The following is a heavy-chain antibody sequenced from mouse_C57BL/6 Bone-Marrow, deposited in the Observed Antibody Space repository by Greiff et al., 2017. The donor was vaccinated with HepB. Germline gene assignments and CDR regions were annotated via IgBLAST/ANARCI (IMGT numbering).Heavy chain of an antibody. CDR1: GYTFTSYG. V-gene: IGHV1-81*01. Sequence: QVQLKQSGAELARPGASVKLSCKASGYTFTSYGISWVKQRTGQGLEWIGEIYPRSGNTYYNEKFKGKATLTADKSSSTAYMELRSLTSEDSAVYFCARYYYGNYGGWFAYWGQGTLVTVSA. CDR3: ARYYYGNYGGWFAY. CDR2: IYPRSGNT. J-gene: IGHJ3*01. D-gene: IGHD2-1*01.